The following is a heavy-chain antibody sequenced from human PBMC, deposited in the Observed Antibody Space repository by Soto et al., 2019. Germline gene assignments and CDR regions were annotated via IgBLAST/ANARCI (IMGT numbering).Heavy chain of an antibody. CDR1: GFTIRNYA. Sequence: EVQVLESGGDFVQPGGSLRLSCAASGFTIRNYAMSWVRHAPGKALEWVSGISGSSDRTYYADSVKGRFTISKDTSSNTLYLQMNSLRVEDTAVYHCEGSWTWGQGTMVTVSS. D-gene: IGHD5-12*01. J-gene: IGHJ3*01. CDR3: EGSWT. CDR2: ISGSSDRT. V-gene: IGHV3-23*01.